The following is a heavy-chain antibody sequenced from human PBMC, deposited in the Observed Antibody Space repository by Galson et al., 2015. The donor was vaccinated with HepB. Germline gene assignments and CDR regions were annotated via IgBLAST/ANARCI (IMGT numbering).Heavy chain of an antibody. D-gene: IGHD6-19*01. J-gene: IGHJ6*02. CDR1: GFSFSTSGMC. CDR2: IDWDDTK. V-gene: IGHV2-70*01. Sequence: PALVKPTQTLTVTCTFSGFSFSTSGMCVSWIRQPPGKALEWLALIDWDDTKSYSTALKTRLPISKDTSKNQVVLTMTNMHPVDTATYYCARIIPVAGSYHYYGMDVWGQGTTVTVSS. CDR3: ARIIPVAGSYHYYGMDV.